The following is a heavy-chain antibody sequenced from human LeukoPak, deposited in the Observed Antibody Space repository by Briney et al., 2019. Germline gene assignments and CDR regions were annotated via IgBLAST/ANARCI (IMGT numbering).Heavy chain of an antibody. CDR1: GYTFTSYG. V-gene: IGHV1-18*01. CDR3: AREIVGANPGY. Sequence: ASVKVSCKASGYTFTSYGISWVRQAPGQGLEWMGWISAYNGNTNYAQKLQGRVTMTTDTSASTAYMELRSLRSDDTAVCYCAREIVGANPGYWGQGTLVTVSS. J-gene: IGHJ4*02. D-gene: IGHD1-26*01. CDR2: ISAYNGNT.